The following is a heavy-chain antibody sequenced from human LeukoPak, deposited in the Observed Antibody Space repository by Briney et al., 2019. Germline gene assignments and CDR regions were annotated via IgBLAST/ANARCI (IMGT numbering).Heavy chain of an antibody. CDR3: ARGASVGATYYFDY. CDR1: GGSISSGSYY. V-gene: IGHV4-61*09. CDR2: IYTSGST. Sequence: SETLSLTCTVSGGSISSGSYYWSWIRQPAGKGLEWIGHIYTSGSTNYNPSLKSRVTISVDTSKNQFSLKLSSVTAADTAVYYCARGASVGATYYFDYWGQGTLVTVSS. J-gene: IGHJ4*02. D-gene: IGHD1-26*01.